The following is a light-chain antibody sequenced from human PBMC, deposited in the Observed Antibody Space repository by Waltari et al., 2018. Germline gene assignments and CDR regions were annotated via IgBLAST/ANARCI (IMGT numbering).Light chain of an antibody. Sequence: DIVMTQSPDSLAVSLGERATIQCKSSQSVLYSSNNKNYLAWYQQKPGQPPKLLIYWASIRESGVPDRFSGSGSGTDFTLTISSLQAEDVAVYYCQQYYSTPYTFGQGTKLEIK. CDR1: QSVLYSSNNKNY. CDR2: WAS. V-gene: IGKV4-1*01. J-gene: IGKJ2*01. CDR3: QQYYSTPYT.